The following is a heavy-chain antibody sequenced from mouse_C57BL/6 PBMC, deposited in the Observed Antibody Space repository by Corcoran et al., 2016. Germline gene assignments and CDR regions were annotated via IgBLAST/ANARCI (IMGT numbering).Heavy chain of an antibody. CDR1: GYTFTRYG. J-gene: IGHJ2*01. CDR2: IYPRSGNT. V-gene: IGHV1-81*01. CDR3: ARWDSSGYYFDY. Sequence: QVQLQQSGAELARPGASVKLFCKASGYTFTRYGISWVKQRTGQGLEWIGEIYPRSGNTYYNEKFKGKATLTADKSSSTAYMELRSLTSEDSAVYFCARWDSSGYYFDYWGQGTTLTVSS. D-gene: IGHD3-2*02.